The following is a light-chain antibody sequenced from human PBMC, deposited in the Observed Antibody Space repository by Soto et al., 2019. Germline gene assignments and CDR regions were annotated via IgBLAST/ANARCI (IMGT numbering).Light chain of an antibody. V-gene: IGKV3-20*01. CDR1: QSITSNY. Sequence: EIVLTQSPGTLSLSPGERATLSCRASQSITSNYLAWYQQKPGQAPRLLVYAVSGRPNGIPDRFSGSGSGTDFTLTISRLEPEDFAVYYCQLYGSSPLFAFGPGTEVDLK. J-gene: IGKJ3*01. CDR3: QLYGSSPLFA. CDR2: AVS.